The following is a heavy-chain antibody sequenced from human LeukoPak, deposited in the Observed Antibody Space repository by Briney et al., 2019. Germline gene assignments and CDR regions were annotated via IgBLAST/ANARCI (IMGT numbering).Heavy chain of an antibody. D-gene: IGHD6-13*01. J-gene: IGHJ6*02. CDR1: GGTFSSYA. V-gene: IGHV1-69*04. Sequence: SVKVSCKASGGTFSSYAISWVRQAPGQGLKWMGRIIPILGIANYAQKFQGRVTITADKSTSTAYMELSSLRSEDTAVYYCAAPGTDYYYGMDVWGQGTTVTVSS. CDR2: IIPILGIA. CDR3: AAPGTDYYYGMDV.